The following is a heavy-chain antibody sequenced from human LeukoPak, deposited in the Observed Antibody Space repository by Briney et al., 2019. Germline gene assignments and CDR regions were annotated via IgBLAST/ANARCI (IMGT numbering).Heavy chain of an antibody. CDR3: ARDGDFWSGYPDY. CDR1: SSADYY. V-gene: IGHV3-20*03. Sequence: SSADYYWSWVRQAPGKGLEWVSGINWNGGSTGYADSVKGRFTISRDNAKSSLYLQMNSLRAEDTALYYCARDGDFWSGYPDYWGQGTLVTVSS. J-gene: IGHJ4*02. D-gene: IGHD3-3*01. CDR2: INWNGGST.